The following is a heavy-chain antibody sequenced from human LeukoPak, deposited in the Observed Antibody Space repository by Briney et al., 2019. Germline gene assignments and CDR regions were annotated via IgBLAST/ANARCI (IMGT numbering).Heavy chain of an antibody. CDR3: ARGGPYHGFDY. CDR1: GYTFTTYY. V-gene: IGHV1-2*02. Sequence: ASVKVSCKPCGYTFTTYYMHWVRQAPGQGLEWVGRIITDDGDTIYGQKLRGRVTLTRDTSTATVYMELSRLTSDDTAVYYCARGGPYHGFDYWGEGTLVTVPS. J-gene: IGHJ4*02. D-gene: IGHD1-14*01. CDR2: IITDDGDT.